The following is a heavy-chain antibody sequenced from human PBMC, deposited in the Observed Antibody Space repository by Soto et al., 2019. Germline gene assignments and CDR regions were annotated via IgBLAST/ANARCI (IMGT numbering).Heavy chain of an antibody. V-gene: IGHV4-34*01. CDR1: GGSFSGYY. J-gene: IGHJ5*02. D-gene: IGHD6-19*01. CDR3: ARGTRYSSGWYGSGTYNWFDP. Sequence: LSLTCAVYGGSFSGYYWSWIRQPPGKGLEWIGEINHSGSTNYNPSLKSRVTISVDTSKNQFSLKLSSVTAADTAVYYCARGTRYSSGWYGSGTYNWFDPWGQGTLVTSPQ. CDR2: INHSGST.